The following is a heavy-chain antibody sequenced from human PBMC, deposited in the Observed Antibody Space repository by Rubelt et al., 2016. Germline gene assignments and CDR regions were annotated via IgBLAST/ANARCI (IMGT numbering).Heavy chain of an antibody. Sequence: QVQLQESGPGLVKPSETLSLTCTVSGGSISGYYWSWVRQPPGKGLEWIGRIYTSGSTNYNPSLKSRVTMSVDTSKNQFFLELRYVTAADTAGYDCARDWATRYYLDYWGQGALVTVSS. CDR3: ARDWATRYYLDY. J-gene: IGHJ4*02. CDR2: IYTSGST. CDR1: GGSISGYY. D-gene: IGHD5-12*01. V-gene: IGHV4-4*07.